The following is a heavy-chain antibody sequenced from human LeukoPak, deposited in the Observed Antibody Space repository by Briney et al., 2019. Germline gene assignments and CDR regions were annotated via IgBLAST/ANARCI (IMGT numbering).Heavy chain of an antibody. V-gene: IGHV4-4*07. CDR2: IYTSGST. J-gene: IGHJ6*03. Sequence: SETLSLTCTVSGGSISSYYWSWLRQPAGKGLEWIGRIYTSGSTNYNPSLKSRVTMSVDTSKNQLSLKLSSVTAADTAVYYCARVQGERWLQYYYYYMDVWGKGTTVTVSS. CDR3: ARVQGERWLQYYYYYMDV. CDR1: GGSISSYY. D-gene: IGHD5-24*01.